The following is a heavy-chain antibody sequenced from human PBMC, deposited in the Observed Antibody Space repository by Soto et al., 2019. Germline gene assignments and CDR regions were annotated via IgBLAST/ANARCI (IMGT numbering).Heavy chain of an antibody. CDR2: IYHSGGT. V-gene: IGHV4-30-2*01. D-gene: IGHD3-10*01. J-gene: IGHJ4*02. Sequence: SETLSLTCSVSAGSISSDGFYWNWIRQPPGRGLEWIGYIYHSGGTYSSPSLRSRVTISVDRSKNQFSLKLSSVTAADTAMYYCARGGVHGYFDYWGQGTLVTVSS. CDR3: ARGGVHGYFDY. CDR1: AGSISSDGFY.